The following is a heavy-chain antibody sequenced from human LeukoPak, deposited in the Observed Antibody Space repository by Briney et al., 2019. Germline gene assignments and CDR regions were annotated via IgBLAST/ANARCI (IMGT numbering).Heavy chain of an antibody. D-gene: IGHD7-27*01. Sequence: ASVKVSCKASGYTFTGYYMHCVRQAPGQRLEWMGWINPNSGGTNYAQKFQGRVTMTRDTSISTAYMELSRLRSDDTAVYYCARVLTGNWYFDLWGRGTLVTVSS. CDR2: INPNSGGT. CDR1: GYTFTGYY. J-gene: IGHJ2*01. V-gene: IGHV1-2*02. CDR3: ARVLTGNWYFDL.